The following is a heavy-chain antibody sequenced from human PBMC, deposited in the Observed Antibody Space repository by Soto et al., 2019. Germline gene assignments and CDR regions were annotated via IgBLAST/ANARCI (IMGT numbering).Heavy chain of an antibody. Sequence: EVQLVESGGGLVKPGGSLRLSCAASGFTFSGYSMNWVRQAPGKGLEWVSSISSSSSYRYYADSVKGRFTISRDNAKNSLYLQMNSLRAEDTAVYYCARVDNPYDFWSDRKPFDYWGQGTLVTVSS. D-gene: IGHD3-3*01. V-gene: IGHV3-21*01. CDR1: GFTFSGYS. CDR3: ARVDNPYDFWSDRKPFDY. CDR2: ISSSSSYR. J-gene: IGHJ4*02.